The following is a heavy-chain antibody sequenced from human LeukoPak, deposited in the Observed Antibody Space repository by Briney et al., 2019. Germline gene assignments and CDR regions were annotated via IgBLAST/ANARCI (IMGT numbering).Heavy chain of an antibody. V-gene: IGHV3-33*01. CDR3: ARTSIVRGVRVAFDI. CDR1: GFTFSSYG. Sequence: GGSLRLSCAASGFTFSSYGMHWVRQAPGKGLEWVAVIWYDGGNKYYADSVKGRFTISRDNSKNTLYLQMNSLRAEDTAVYYCARTSIVRGVRVAFDIWGQETVVTL. J-gene: IGHJ3*02. D-gene: IGHD3-10*01. CDR2: IWYDGGNK.